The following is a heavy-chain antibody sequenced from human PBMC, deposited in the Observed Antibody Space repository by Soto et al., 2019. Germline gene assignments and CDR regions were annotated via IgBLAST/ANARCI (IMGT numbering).Heavy chain of an antibody. CDR1: GFIFSAYG. D-gene: IGHD2-21*01. Sequence: QVNLVESGGGAVQAGRSLRVSCATSGFIFSAYGMHWVRQAPGKGLEWVAFINYDGSSKFYGESVKGRFTVSRDNSKNPLLLQLNSLRGEDTATYYCARCKQKVIHCAMDVWGQGATVTVTS. J-gene: IGHJ6*02. CDR3: ARCKQKVIHCAMDV. V-gene: IGHV3-33*01. CDR2: INYDGSSK.